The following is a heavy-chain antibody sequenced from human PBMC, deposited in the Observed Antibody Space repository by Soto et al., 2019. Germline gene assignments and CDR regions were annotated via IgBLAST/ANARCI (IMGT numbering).Heavy chain of an antibody. CDR1: GFTFSSYS. CDR3: ARGGDGPTIGTTDY. Sequence: LRLSCAASGFTFSSYSMNWVRQAPGKGLEWVSSISSSSSYIYYADSVKGRFTISRDNAKNSLYLQMNSLRAEDTAVYYCARGGDGPTIGTTDYWGQGTLVTVSS. V-gene: IGHV3-21*01. D-gene: IGHD2-2*01. CDR2: ISSSSSYI. J-gene: IGHJ4*02.